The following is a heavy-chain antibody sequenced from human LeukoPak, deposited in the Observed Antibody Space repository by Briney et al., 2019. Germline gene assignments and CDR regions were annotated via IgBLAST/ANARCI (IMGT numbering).Heavy chain of an antibody. Sequence: SVTLSLTCTVSGGSINSDTYYWGWIRQPPGKGLEWIGSVYTSGSTNYNPSLKSRVTMSVDTSKNQFSLKLSSVTAADTAVYYCARVKLRHYYYMDVWGKGTTVTVSS. CDR3: ARVKLRHYYYMDV. V-gene: IGHV4-39*07. J-gene: IGHJ6*03. D-gene: IGHD1-7*01. CDR1: GGSINSDTYY. CDR2: VYTSGST.